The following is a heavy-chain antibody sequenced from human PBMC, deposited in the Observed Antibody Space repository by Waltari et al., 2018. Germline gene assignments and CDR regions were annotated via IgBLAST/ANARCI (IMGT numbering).Heavy chain of an antibody. J-gene: IGHJ4*02. CDR3: ARIGFLGYFDY. D-gene: IGHD3-10*01. CDR1: GGSIRRGSYY. CDR2: IYTSGST. V-gene: IGHV4-61*02. Sequence: QVQLQESGPGLVKPSQTLSLTCTVSGGSIRRGSYYWSWIRQPAGKGLEWIGRIYTSGSTNYNPSLKSRVTISVDTSKNQFSLKLSSVTAADTAVYYCARIGFLGYFDYWGQGTLVTVSS.